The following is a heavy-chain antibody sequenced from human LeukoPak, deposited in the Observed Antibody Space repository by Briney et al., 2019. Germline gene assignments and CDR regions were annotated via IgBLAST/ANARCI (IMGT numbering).Heavy chain of an antibody. Sequence: GRSLRLSCAASGFTCREYYMSWNLPAPGEGLERVSYISSSSSYTNYADSVKGRFTISRDNAKNSLYLQMNSLRAEDTAVYYWARGNGGYSGYDSNYFDYWGQGTLVTVSS. CDR2: ISSSSSYT. D-gene: IGHD5-12*01. CDR1: GFTCREYY. CDR3: ARGNGGYSGYDSNYFDY. J-gene: IGHJ4*02. V-gene: IGHV3-11*05.